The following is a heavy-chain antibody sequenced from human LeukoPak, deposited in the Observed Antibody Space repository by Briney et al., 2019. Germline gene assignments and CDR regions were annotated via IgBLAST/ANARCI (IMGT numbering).Heavy chain of an antibody. D-gene: IGHD2-2*01. Sequence: GASVKVSCKASGYTFTSYDINWVRQAPGQGLEWMGWMSPNSGDTGYAQKFQGRLTMTRNTAINTAYMELSGLRSEDTAVYYCARESGDILVVPYYWGQGTLVTVSS. CDR2: MSPNSGDT. CDR3: ARESGDILVVPYY. V-gene: IGHV1-8*01. CDR1: GYTFTSYD. J-gene: IGHJ4*02.